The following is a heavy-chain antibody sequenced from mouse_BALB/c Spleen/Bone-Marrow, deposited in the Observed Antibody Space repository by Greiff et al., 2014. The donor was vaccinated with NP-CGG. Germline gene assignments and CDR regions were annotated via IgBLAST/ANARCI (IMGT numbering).Heavy chain of an antibody. CDR3: ARNGGTWFAY. V-gene: IGHV2-4-1*01. J-gene: IGHJ3*01. Sequence: QVQLQQSGPGLVRPSQSLSITCTVSGFSLTSYGVHWVRQSPGKGLEWLGVIWSGGSTDYNAAFISRLSISKDNSKSQVFFKMNSLQADDTAIYYCARNGGTWFAYWGQGTLVTVSA. CDR2: IWSGGST. CDR1: GFSLTSYG.